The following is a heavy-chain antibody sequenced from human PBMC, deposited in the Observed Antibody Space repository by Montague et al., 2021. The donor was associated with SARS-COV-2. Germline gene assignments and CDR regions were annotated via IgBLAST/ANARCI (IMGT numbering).Heavy chain of an antibody. Sequence: SETLSLTCTVSGGSISSYYWSWIRQPAGKGLEWIGRIYTSGSTNYNLXLNSRVTMSVDTSKNQFSLKLSSVTAADTAVYYCARVPYSSSSELHYYYMDVWGKGTTVTVSS. D-gene: IGHD6-6*01. CDR2: IYTSGST. V-gene: IGHV4-4*07. J-gene: IGHJ6*03. CDR3: ARVPYSSSSELHYYYMDV. CDR1: GGSISSYY.